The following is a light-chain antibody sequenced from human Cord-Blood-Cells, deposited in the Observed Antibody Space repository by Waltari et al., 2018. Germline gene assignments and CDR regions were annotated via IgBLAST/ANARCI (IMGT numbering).Light chain of an antibody. CDR2: DAS. Sequence: DMVLTQSPATLSLSPGESATLSCRASQSVSSYLAWYQQKPGQAPRLLIYDASNRATGIPARFSGSGSGTDFTLTISSLEPEDFAVYYCQQRSNWPPYTFGQGTKLEIK. J-gene: IGKJ2*01. CDR3: QQRSNWPPYT. CDR1: QSVSSY. V-gene: IGKV3-11*01.